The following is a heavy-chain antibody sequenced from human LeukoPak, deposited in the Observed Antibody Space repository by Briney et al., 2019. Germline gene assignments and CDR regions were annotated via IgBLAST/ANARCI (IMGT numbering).Heavy chain of an antibody. CDR2: IYYSGST. J-gene: IGHJ5*02. V-gene: IGHV4-59*01. Sequence: KSSETLSLTCTVSGGSISSYYWSWIRQPPGKGLEWIGYIYYSGSTNYNPSLKSRVTISVDTSKNQFSLKLSSVTAADTAVYYRARIVGSWFDPWGQGTLVTVSS. CDR3: ARIVGSWFDP. CDR1: GGSISSYY. D-gene: IGHD1-26*01.